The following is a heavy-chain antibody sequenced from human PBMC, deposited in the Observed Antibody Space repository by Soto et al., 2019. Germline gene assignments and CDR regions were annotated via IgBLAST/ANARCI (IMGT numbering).Heavy chain of an antibody. J-gene: IGHJ4*02. CDR2: VYHSGST. V-gene: IGHV4-61*01. D-gene: IGHD2-15*01. CDR1: GASVSSGSYY. CDR3: ASLVVAATRYYDY. Sequence: QVQLQESGPGLVKPSETLSLTCTVSGASVSSGSYYWSWIRQPPGKGLEWIGYVYHSGSTNYNSSLKRRVTISVDTSKNQFSLKLNSVTAADTAVYYCASLVVAATRYYDYWGQGTLVTVSS.